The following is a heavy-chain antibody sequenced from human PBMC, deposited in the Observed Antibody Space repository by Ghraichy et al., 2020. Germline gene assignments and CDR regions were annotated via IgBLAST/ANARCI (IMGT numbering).Heavy chain of an antibody. V-gene: IGHV5-51*01. CDR3: ARQYNSGWSPYYFDY. D-gene: IGHD6-19*01. J-gene: IGHJ4*02. CDR2: IYPGDSDT. Sequence: GESLNISCKGSGYSFTSYWIAWVRQMPGKGLEWMGIIYPGDSDTRYSPSFQGQVTISADNSISTAYLQWSSLKASDTAMYYCARQYNSGWSPYYFDYWGQGTLVTVSS. CDR1: GYSFTSYW.